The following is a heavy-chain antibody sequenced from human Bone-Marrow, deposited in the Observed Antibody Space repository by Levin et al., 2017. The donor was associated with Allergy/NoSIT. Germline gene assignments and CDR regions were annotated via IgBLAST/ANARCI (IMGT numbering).Heavy chain of an antibody. D-gene: IGHD3-10*01. J-gene: IGHJ5*02. CDR2: ISAYNGNT. CDR3: ARDSGPTMVRGVIPLRFDP. CDR1: GYTFTSYG. Sequence: GESLKISCKASGYTFTSYGISWVRQAPGQGLEWMGWISAYNGNTNYAQKLQGRVTMTTDTSTSTAYMELRSLRSDDTAVYYCARDSGPTMVRGVIPLRFDPWGQGTLVTVSS. V-gene: IGHV1-18*01.